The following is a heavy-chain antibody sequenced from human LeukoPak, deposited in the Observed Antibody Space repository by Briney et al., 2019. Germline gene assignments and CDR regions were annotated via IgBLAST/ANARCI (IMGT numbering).Heavy chain of an antibody. J-gene: IGHJ4*02. V-gene: IGHV3-23*01. CDR3: AKGSSASRPYYFDH. CDR2: ISTDGRST. CDR1: GFTFSNCA. D-gene: IGHD2-2*01. Sequence: QTGGSLRLSCATSGFTFSNCAMSWVRQAPGKGLEWVSAISTDGRSTYYADSVKGRFTIFRDSSKSRLFLQVDSLTAEDTAVYYCAKGSSASRPYYFDHWGQGTLVTVSS.